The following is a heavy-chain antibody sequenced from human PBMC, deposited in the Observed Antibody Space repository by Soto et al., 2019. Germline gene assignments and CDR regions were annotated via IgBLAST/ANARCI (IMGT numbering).Heavy chain of an antibody. CDR3: ARGHSGYNWFDP. CDR2: IIPILGIA. Sequence: QVQLVQSGAEVKKPGSSVKVSCKASGGTFSSYTISWVRQAPGQGLEWMGRIIPILGIANYAQKFQGRVTITADKSTSTAYMELSSLRSEDTAVYYFARGHSGYNWFDPWGQGTLVTVSS. J-gene: IGHJ5*02. CDR1: GGTFSSYT. V-gene: IGHV1-69*02. D-gene: IGHD5-12*01.